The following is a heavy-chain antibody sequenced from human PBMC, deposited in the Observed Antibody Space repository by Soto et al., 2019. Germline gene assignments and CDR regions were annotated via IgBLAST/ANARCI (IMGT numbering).Heavy chain of an antibody. D-gene: IGHD1-7*01. CDR3: AVYQGGTTLYCRGMDV. J-gene: IGHJ6*02. CDR2: ISYDGSNK. V-gene: IGHV3-30-3*01. CDR1: GFTFSSYA. Sequence: QVQLVESGGGVVQPGRSLRLSCAASGFTFSSYAMHWVRQAPGQGLEWVALISYDGSNKYYADSVKGRFTISRDNSKNAQYLQTNSLRPDDTAVYHSAVYQGGTTLYCRGMDVWGQGTTVTVSS.